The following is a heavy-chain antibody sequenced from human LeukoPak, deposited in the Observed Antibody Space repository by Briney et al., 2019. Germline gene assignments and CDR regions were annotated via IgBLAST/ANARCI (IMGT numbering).Heavy chain of an antibody. CDR1: GFTFSSYS. J-gene: IGHJ4*02. D-gene: IGHD6-19*01. CDR3: ARDGGVGRIAVAGTFDY. V-gene: IGHV3-21*01. Sequence: PGGSLRLSCAASGFTFSSYSMNWVRQAPGKGLEWVSSISSSSSYLYYADSVKGRFTISRDNAKNSLYLQMNSLRAEDTAVYYCARDGGVGRIAVAGTFDYWGQGTLVTVSS. CDR2: ISSSSSYL.